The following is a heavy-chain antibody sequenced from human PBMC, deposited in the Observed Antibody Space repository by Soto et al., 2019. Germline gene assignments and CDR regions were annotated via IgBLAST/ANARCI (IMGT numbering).Heavy chain of an antibody. D-gene: IGHD3-9*01. V-gene: IGHV4-34*01. CDR2: INHSGST. CDR3: ASDWNYFDY. J-gene: IGHJ4*02. CDR1: GGSFSGYY. Sequence: SETLSLTCAVYGGSFSGYYWSWIRQPPGKGLEWIGEINHSGSTNYNPSLKSRVTISVDTSKNQFSLKLSSVTAADTAVYYCASDWNYFDYWGQGTLVTVSS.